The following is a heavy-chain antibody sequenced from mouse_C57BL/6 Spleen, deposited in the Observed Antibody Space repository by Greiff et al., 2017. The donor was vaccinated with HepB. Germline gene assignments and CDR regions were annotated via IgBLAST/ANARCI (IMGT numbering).Heavy chain of an antibody. CDR1: GYTFTSYW. CDR2: IDPSDSET. CDR3: ARRSSGYVGYFDY. J-gene: IGHJ2*01. Sequence: VQLKQPGAELVRPGSSVKLSCKASGYTFTSYWMHWVKQRPIQGLEWIGNIDPSDSETHYNQKFKDKATLTVDKSSSTAYMQLSSLTSEDSAVYYCARRSSGYVGYFDYWGQGTTLTVSS. V-gene: IGHV1-52*01. D-gene: IGHD3-2*02.